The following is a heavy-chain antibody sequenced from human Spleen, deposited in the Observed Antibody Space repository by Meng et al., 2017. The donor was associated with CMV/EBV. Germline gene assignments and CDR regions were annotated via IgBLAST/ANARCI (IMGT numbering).Heavy chain of an antibody. CDR2: IYYSGST. V-gene: IGHV4-61*01. D-gene: IGHD4-11*01. Sequence: SETLSLTCTVSGGSVSSGSYYWSWIRQPPGKGLEWIGYIYYSGSTNYNPSLKSRVTISVDTSKNQFSLKLSSVTAADTAVYYCASSHDYSNYLRVGAFDIWGQGTMVTVSS. CDR1: GGSVSSGSYY. J-gene: IGHJ3*02. CDR3: ASSHDYSNYLRVGAFDI.